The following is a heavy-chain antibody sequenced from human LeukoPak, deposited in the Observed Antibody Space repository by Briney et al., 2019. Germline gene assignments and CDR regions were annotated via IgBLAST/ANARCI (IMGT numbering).Heavy chain of an antibody. D-gene: IGHD4-17*01. CDR1: GYTFNTYG. Sequence: ASVKVSCKASGYTFNTYGISWVRQAPGQGLEWMGWISAYNGNTNYAQKLKGRVTMTTDTSTSTAYMELRSLRSDDTAVYYCARWVTTVTTRWFDPWGQGTLVTVSS. V-gene: IGHV1-18*01. CDR2: ISAYNGNT. CDR3: ARWVTTVTTRWFDP. J-gene: IGHJ5*02.